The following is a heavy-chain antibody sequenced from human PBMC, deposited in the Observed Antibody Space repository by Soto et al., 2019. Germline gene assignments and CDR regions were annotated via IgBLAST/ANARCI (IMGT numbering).Heavy chain of an antibody. CDR2: TYYRPKWKT. V-gene: IGHV6-1*01. J-gene: IGHJ3*02. CDR1: GDSVSSNSAA. CDR3: ARGDVIDI. Sequence: PSQTDSLTCAISGDSVSSNSAAWNWVRQSPSRGLEWLGRTYYRPKWKTDYAVSVRGRITINPDTSKNQFSLQLNYVTPGATAVYYCARGDVIDIWGQGTMVTVSS.